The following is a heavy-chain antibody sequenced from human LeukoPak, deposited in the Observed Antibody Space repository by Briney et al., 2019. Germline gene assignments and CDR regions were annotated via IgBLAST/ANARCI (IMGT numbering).Heavy chain of an antibody. J-gene: IGHJ4*02. CDR2: INPASGDA. Sequence: GASVKVSCKASGYTFTSHDINWVRQASGQGLEWMGYINPASGDAGYAREFQGRLTVTRDNSITTAYMELDSLTAADTAVYYCTRGWDHWGLGTLVTVSS. V-gene: IGHV1-8*01. CDR1: GYTFTSHD. CDR3: TRGWDH.